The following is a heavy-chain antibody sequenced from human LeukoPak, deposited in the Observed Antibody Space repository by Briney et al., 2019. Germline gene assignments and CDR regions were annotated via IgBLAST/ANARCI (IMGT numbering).Heavy chain of an antibody. CDR2: IWYDGSNK. CDR1: GFAFSSYG. J-gene: IGHJ6*02. D-gene: IGHD3-10*01. Sequence: GKSLRLSCAASGFAFSSYGMHWVRQAPGKGLEWVALIWYDGSNKYYADSVKGRFTISRDSSKNTLYLQMNSLRAEDTAVYYCARDRTRSTSYYGMDVWGQGTTVTVSS. CDR3: ARDRTRSTSYYGMDV. V-gene: IGHV3-33*01.